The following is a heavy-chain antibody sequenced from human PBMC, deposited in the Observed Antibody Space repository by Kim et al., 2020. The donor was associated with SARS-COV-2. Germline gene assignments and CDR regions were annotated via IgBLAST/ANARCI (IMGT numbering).Heavy chain of an antibody. V-gene: IGHV1-18*01. CDR1: GYTFTSYG. D-gene: IGHD3-10*01. CDR3: ARYDVLLWFGELSPIDY. Sequence: ASVKVSCKASGYTFTSYGISWVRQAPGQGLEWMGWISAYNGNTNYAQKLQGRVTMTTDTSTSTAYMELRSLRSDDTAVYYCARYDVLLWFGELSPIDYWGQGTLVTVSS. CDR2: ISAYNGNT. J-gene: IGHJ4*02.